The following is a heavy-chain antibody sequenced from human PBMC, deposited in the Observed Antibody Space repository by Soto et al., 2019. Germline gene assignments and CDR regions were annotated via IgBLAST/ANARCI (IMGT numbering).Heavy chain of an antibody. D-gene: IGHD1-26*01. V-gene: IGHV3-33*01. CDR2: IWYDGSNK. J-gene: IGHJ4*02. Sequence: QVQLVESGGGVVQPGRSLRLSCAASGFTFSSYGMHWVRQAPGKGLEWVAVIWYDGSNKYYADSVKGRFTISRDNSKNTLYLHMNSQRAEDTAVYYCARVVGAFWGQGTLVTVSS. CDR1: GFTFSSYG. CDR3: ARVVGAF.